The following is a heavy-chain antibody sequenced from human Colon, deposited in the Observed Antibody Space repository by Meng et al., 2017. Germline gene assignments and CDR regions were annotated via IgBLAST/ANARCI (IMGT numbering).Heavy chain of an antibody. J-gene: IGHJ3*02. CDR2: IYSGGIT. Sequence: GGSLRLSCAAFGFTVISNYRSWVRQAPGKGLDWVSVIYSGGITYYAHSVKGRFTISRDNSKNTLYLQMNSLRAEDTAVYYCARAALEMATLSAFVIWGQGTMVTVSS. CDR3: ARAALEMATLSAFVI. CDR1: GFTVISNY. D-gene: IGHD5-24*01. V-gene: IGHV3-66*02.